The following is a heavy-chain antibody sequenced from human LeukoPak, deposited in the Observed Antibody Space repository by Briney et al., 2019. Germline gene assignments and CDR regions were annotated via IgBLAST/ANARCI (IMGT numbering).Heavy chain of an antibody. D-gene: IGHD3/OR15-3a*01. J-gene: IGHJ4*02. CDR3: ARQTGSGLFILP. Sequence: TFSSYGMSCVRQPPGKGLEWIGSIYYSGNTHYNASLKSQVSISIDTSKNQFSLRLTSVTAADTAVYYCARQTGSGLFILPGGKGTLVTVSS. V-gene: IGHV4-39*01. CDR2: IYYSGNT. CDR1: TFSSYG.